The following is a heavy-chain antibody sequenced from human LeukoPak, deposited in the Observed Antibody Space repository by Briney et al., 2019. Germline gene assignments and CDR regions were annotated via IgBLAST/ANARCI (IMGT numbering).Heavy chain of an antibody. V-gene: IGHV3-33*01. D-gene: IGHD4-23*01. J-gene: IGHJ4*02. CDR3: ARVDYHESGGNDY. CDR2: IWFDGVTR. Sequence: GGSLRLSCATSGFTFSRFHMRWLRQAPGKGLEWVGFIWFDGVTRKYADSVKGRFTISRDNSENVLYLKMNSLRAEDTAMYYCARVDYHESGGNDYWGQGTLVTVSS. CDR1: GFTFSRFH.